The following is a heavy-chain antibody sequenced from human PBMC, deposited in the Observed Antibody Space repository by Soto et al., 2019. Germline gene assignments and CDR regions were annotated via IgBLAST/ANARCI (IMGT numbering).Heavy chain of an antibody. V-gene: IGHV3-48*03. J-gene: IGHJ3*02. Sequence: GGSLRLSCAASGFTFSSYEMNWVRQAPGKGLEWVSYISSSVSTIYYADSVKGRFTISRDNAKNSLYLQMNSLRAEDTAVYYCATLWFGEFTGPSEAFDIWGQGTMVTVSS. D-gene: IGHD3-10*01. CDR3: ATLWFGEFTGPSEAFDI. CDR2: ISSSVSTI. CDR1: GFTFSSYE.